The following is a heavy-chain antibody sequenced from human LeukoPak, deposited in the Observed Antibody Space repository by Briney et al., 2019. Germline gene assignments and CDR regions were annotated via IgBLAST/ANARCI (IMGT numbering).Heavy chain of an antibody. Sequence: SETLSLTCTVSGGSISSSDYYWDWIRQPPGKGLESIGSIYYSGSTYYNPSLQSRVTISLDTSKNQFSLKLSSVTAADTAVYYCARGDKQLVFNRNKGGFDPWGQGTLVTVSS. CDR3: ARGDKQLVFNRNKGGFDP. V-gene: IGHV4-39*01. D-gene: IGHD6-13*01. CDR1: GGSISSSDYY. CDR2: IYYSGST. J-gene: IGHJ5*02.